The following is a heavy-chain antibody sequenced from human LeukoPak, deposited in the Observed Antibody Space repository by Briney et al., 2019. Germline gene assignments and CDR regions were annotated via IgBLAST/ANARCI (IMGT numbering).Heavy chain of an antibody. CDR2: ISSSGSTI. Sequence: PGGSLRLSCAASGFTFSDYYMSWIRQAPGKGLEWVSFISSSGSTIYYADSVKGRFTISRDNAKNSMYLQMNSLRAEDTAVYYCAREFGVWLTNFDYWGQGTLVTVSS. CDR3: AREFGVWLTNFDY. J-gene: IGHJ4*02. V-gene: IGHV3-11*04. CDR1: GFTFSDYY. D-gene: IGHD3-22*01.